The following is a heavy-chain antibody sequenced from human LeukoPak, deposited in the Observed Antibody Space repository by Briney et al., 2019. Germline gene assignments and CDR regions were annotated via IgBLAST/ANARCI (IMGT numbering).Heavy chain of an antibody. V-gene: IGHV1-46*01. CDR2: INPSGGST. Sequence: GASVKVSCKAFGYTLTRHYMHWVRQAPGQGLEWMGIINPSGGSTSYAQKFQGRVTMTRHTSTSTVYMELNSLRFEDTAVYYCASWAGEAKNGLWSGPFDYWGQGILVTVSS. CDR3: ASWAGEAKNGLWSGPFDY. D-gene: IGHD3-3*01. J-gene: IGHJ4*02. CDR1: GYTLTRHY.